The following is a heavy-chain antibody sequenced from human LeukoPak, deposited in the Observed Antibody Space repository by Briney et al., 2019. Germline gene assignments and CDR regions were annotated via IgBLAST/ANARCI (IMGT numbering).Heavy chain of an antibody. CDR3: ATESHGGA. J-gene: IGHJ4*02. V-gene: IGHV3-53*01. Sequence: GGSLRLSCAASDFTVSTNSMSWVRQAPGKGLEWVSDTYSSGSTQYADSVKGRFTISRESSKNTLYLQMNSLRAEDTAVYYCATESHGGAWDQGTLVTVSS. CDR1: DFTVSTNS. CDR2: TYSSGST.